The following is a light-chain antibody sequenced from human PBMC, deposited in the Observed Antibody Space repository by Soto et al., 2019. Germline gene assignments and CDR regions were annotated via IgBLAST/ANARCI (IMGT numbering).Light chain of an antibody. Sequence: QSVLTQPRSVSGSPGQSVTISRTGTSSDVGAYNYVSWYQQHPGKAPKFMIYDVSKRPSGVPDRFSGSKSGNTASLTISGLQADDEADYYCCSYAGTYSYVFGTGTKVT. CDR1: SSDVGAYNY. V-gene: IGLV2-11*01. CDR2: DVS. J-gene: IGLJ1*01. CDR3: CSYAGTYSYV.